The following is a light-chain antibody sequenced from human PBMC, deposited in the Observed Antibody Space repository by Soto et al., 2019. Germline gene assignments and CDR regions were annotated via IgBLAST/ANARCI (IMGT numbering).Light chain of an antibody. CDR1: SSDVGGNNY. CDR3: SSYAGSNNVI. CDR2: EVT. V-gene: IGLV2-8*01. Sequence: QSALTQPPSASGSPGQSVAISCTGTSSDVGGNNYVSWYQQHPGKAPKLMVYEVTKRPSGVPDRFSGSKSGNTASLTVSGLQAEDDAYYYCSSYAGSNNVIFGGGTKVTVL. J-gene: IGLJ2*01.